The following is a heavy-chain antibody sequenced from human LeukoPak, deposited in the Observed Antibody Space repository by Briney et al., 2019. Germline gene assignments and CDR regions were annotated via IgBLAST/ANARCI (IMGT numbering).Heavy chain of an antibody. CDR3: ARHSDSSVYY. Sequence: AESKKISCNASGNSITSYWICWVHQMGGKVLELMGIISPGDSDIRYNPFFQGQVTISADKSVSTAYLQWSSRKASDTGMYYCARHSDSSVYYWGQGNRVTVSS. V-gene: IGHV5-51*07. J-gene: IGHJ4*02. CDR1: GNSITSYW. D-gene: IGHD6-25*01. CDR2: ISPGDSDI.